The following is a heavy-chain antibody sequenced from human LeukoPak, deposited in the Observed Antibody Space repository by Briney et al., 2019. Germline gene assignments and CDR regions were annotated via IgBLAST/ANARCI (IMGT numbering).Heavy chain of an antibody. CDR3: ARGRNYPDY. CDR2: INHSGST. CDR1: GGSFSGYY. Sequence: SETLSLTCAVYGGSFSGYYWSWIRQPPGKGLEWIGEINHSGSTNYNPSLKIRVTISVDTSKNQFSLKLSSVTAADAAVYHCARGRNYPDYWGQGTLVTVSS. J-gene: IGHJ4*02. V-gene: IGHV4-34*01.